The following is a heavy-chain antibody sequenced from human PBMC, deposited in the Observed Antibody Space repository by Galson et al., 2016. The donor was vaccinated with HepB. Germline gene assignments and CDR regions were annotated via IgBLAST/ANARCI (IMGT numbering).Heavy chain of an antibody. D-gene: IGHD2-2*01. CDR3: ARDSWDIVVVSPAMFTFDI. CDR1: GFTFSTYG. CDR2: ISYDRSNK. J-gene: IGHJ3*02. V-gene: IGHV3-30*03. Sequence: SLRLSCAASGFTFSTYGMHWVRQAPGKGLEWVAVISYDRSNKNYAASVKGRFTISRDNSKNTLYLEMTSLREEDTAVYYCARDSWDIVVVSPAMFTFDIWGQGTMVTVSS.